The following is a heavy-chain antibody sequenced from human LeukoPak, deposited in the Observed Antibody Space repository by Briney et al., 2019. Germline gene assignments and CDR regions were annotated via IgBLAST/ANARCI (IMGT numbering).Heavy chain of an antibody. D-gene: IGHD3-10*01. CDR2: IYHSGST. V-gene: IGHV4-38-2*01. J-gene: IGHJ4*02. CDR1: GYPISSGYF. Sequence: KPSETLSLTCAVSGYPISSGYFWGWIRQPPGKGLEWIGSIYHSGSTYYNPSLKSRVTISLNTSKNQFSLKLSSVTAADTAVYYCATNYGSGSYYILVYWGQGTLVTVSS. CDR3: ATNYGSGSYYILVY.